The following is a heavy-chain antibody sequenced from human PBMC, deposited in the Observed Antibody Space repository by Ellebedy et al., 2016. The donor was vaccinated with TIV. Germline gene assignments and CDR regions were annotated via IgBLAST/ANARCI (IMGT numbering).Heavy chain of an antibody. J-gene: IGHJ6*02. D-gene: IGHD1-26*01. V-gene: IGHV3-30*04. CDR1: GFTFSSYA. Sequence: GESLKISCAASGFTFSSYAMHWVRQAPGKGLEWVAVIWYDGSNKYYADSVKGRFTISRDNSKNTLYLQMNSLRAEDTAVYYCARSISEVGYYYYGMDVWGQGTTVTVSS. CDR3: ARSISEVGYYYYGMDV. CDR2: IWYDGSNK.